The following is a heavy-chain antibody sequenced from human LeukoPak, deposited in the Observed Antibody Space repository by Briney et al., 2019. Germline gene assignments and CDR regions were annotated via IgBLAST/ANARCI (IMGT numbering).Heavy chain of an antibody. J-gene: IGHJ2*01. D-gene: IGHD4-17*01. CDR2: ISAYNGNT. CDR3: AREDITTVTPDF. CDR1: GYTFTSYG. V-gene: IGHV1-18*01. Sequence: GASVKVSCKASGYTFTSYGISWVRQAPGQGLEWMGWISAYNGNTNYAQKLQGRVTMTTDTFTTTAYMELRSLRSDDTAMYYCAREDITTVTPDFWGRGTLVTVSS.